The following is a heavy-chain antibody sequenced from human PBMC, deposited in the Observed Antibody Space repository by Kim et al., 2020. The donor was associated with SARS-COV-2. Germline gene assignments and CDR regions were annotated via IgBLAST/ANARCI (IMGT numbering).Heavy chain of an antibody. Sequence: SETLSLTCTVSGGSISSSSYYWGWIRQPPGKGLEWIGSIYYSGSTYYNPSLKSRVTISVDTSKNQFSLKLSSVTAADTAVYYCARGGYSGIAVAGTPFDYWGQGTLVTVSS. CDR1: GGSISSSSYY. CDR3: ARGGYSGIAVAGTPFDY. D-gene: IGHD6-19*01. V-gene: IGHV4-39*01. CDR2: IYYSGST. J-gene: IGHJ4*02.